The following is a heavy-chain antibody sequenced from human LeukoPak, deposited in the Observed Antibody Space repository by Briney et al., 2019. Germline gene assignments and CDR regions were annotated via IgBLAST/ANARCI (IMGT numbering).Heavy chain of an antibody. Sequence: GGSLRLSCAASGFTFSSYGMSWVRQAPGKGLEWVSYISSSGSTIYYADSVKGRFTISRDNAKNSLYLQMNSLRAEDTAVYYCASFSGWPGFDYWGQGTLVTVSS. J-gene: IGHJ4*02. CDR3: ASFSGWPGFDY. CDR1: GFTFSSYG. CDR2: ISSSGSTI. D-gene: IGHD6-19*01. V-gene: IGHV3-48*04.